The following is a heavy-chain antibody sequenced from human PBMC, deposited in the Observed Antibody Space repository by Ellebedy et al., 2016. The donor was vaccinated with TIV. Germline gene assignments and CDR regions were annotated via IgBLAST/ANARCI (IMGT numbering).Heavy chain of an antibody. CDR1: GYSFTNYW. J-gene: IGHJ3*02. V-gene: IGHV5-51*01. Sequence: GESLKISCKGSGYSFTNYWIAWVRQMPGKGLECMGIIYAGDSDTRYSPSFQGQVTISADKSISTAYLQWSSLKASDTAMYYCARSQNPQTDDAFDIWGQGTMVTVSS. CDR3: ARSQNPQTDDAFDI. CDR2: IYAGDSDT.